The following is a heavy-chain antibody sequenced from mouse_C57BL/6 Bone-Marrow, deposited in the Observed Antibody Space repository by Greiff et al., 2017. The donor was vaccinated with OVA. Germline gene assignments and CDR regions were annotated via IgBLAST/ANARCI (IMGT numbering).Heavy chain of an antibody. V-gene: IGHV14-1*01. CDR1: GFNIKDYY. CDR3: TIHYYGRWFAY. J-gene: IGHJ3*01. D-gene: IGHD1-1*01. CDR2: IDPPDGDT. Sequence: EVKLVESGAELVRPGASVKLSCTASGFNIKDYYMHWVKQRPEQGLEWIGRIDPPDGDTEYAPKFQGKATMTADTSSNTAYLQLSSLTSEDTAVYYCTIHYYGRWFAYWGQGTLVTVSA.